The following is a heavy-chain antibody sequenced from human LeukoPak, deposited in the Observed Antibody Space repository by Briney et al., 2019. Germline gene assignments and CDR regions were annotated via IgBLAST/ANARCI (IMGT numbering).Heavy chain of an antibody. CDR1: GFTFSSYA. J-gene: IGHJ4*02. V-gene: IGHV3-30-3*01. Sequence: GGSLRLSCAASGFTFSSYAMHWVRQAPGKGLERVAVISYDGSNKYYADSVKGRFTISRDNSKNTLYLQMNSLRAEDTAVYYCARDRGRVPAAAGGYWGQGTLVTVSS. CDR2: ISYDGSNK. CDR3: ARDRGRVPAAAGGY. D-gene: IGHD2-2*01.